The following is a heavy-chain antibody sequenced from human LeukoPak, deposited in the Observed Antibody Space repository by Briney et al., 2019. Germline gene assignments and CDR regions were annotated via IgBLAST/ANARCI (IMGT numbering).Heavy chain of an antibody. CDR3: AKASDSSGFYGQLDS. V-gene: IGHV3-23*01. Sequence: GGSLRLSCAASGFTFSNYAMNWVRQAPGKGLEWVSSINGRGDNVYAAESVKGRFTISRDNAKNTVHLQIDYLRAEDTAIYYCAKASDSSGFYGQLDSWGQGILVTVSS. J-gene: IGHJ4*02. CDR1: GFTFSNYA. D-gene: IGHD3-22*01. CDR2: INGRGDNV.